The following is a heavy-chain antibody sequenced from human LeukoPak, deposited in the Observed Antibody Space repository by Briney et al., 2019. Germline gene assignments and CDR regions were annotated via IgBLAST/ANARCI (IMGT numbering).Heavy chain of an antibody. Sequence: GGSLRLSCAASGFTFSSYGMHWIRQAPGKGLEWVSAISGSGGSTYYADSVKGRFTISRDNSKNTLYLQMNSLRAEDTAVYYCAKDEYSSGWTTKGGYFDYWGQGTLVTVSS. CDR1: GFTFSSYG. J-gene: IGHJ4*02. V-gene: IGHV3-23*01. CDR3: AKDEYSSGWTTKGGYFDY. CDR2: ISGSGGST. D-gene: IGHD6-19*01.